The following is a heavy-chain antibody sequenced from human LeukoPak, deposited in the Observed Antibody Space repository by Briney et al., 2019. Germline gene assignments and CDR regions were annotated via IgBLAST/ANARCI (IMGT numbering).Heavy chain of an antibody. CDR3: ARAPAYCGGDCYFY. Sequence: GASVKVSCKASGYIFTDYYMHWVGQAPGQRLEWMGRINPNNGGTYYSQKFQGRVTMTRDTSITTAYMELSRLRSDDTAVYYCARAPAYCGGDCYFYWGQGTLVTVSS. J-gene: IGHJ4*02. D-gene: IGHD2-21*02. CDR2: INPNNGGT. CDR1: GYIFTDYY. V-gene: IGHV1-2*06.